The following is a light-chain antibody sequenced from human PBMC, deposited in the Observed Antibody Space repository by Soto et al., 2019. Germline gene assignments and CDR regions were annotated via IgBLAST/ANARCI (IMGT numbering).Light chain of an antibody. V-gene: IGLV2-11*01. CDR3: CSYAGSYTAYV. Sequence: QSALTRPRSVSGSPGQSVTISCTGTSSDVGAYNYVSWYQQHPGKAPKLMSYDVSKRPSGVPDRFSGSKSGNTASLTISGLQSEDEADYYCCSYAGSYTAYVFGTGTKLTVL. J-gene: IGLJ1*01. CDR1: SSDVGAYNY. CDR2: DVS.